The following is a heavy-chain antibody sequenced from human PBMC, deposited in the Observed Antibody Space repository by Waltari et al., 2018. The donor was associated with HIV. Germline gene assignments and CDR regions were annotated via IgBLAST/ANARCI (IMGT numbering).Heavy chain of an antibody. V-gene: IGHV3-7*01. CDR2: IKQDGMEK. CDR3: ARLRGGYDFDY. Sequence: EVQLVESGGGLVQPGGSLRLSCAASGFTFSSYWMSWVRQAPGKGLECVANIKQDGMEKAYVDSVKGRFTISRDNAKNSLYLQMNNLRAEDTAVYYCARLRGGYDFDYWGQGTLVTVSS. CDR1: GFTFSSYW. D-gene: IGHD5-12*01. J-gene: IGHJ4*02.